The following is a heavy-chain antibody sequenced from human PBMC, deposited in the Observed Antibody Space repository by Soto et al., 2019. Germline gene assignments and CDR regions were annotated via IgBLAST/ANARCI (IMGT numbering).Heavy chain of an antibody. CDR3: ARDLGGCSAGSCRYNWLDS. Sequence: ASVKVSCKASGDTFSNYAISWVRQAPGQGLEWVGGVIPIYGTATYAQKFQGRVTITADTSTSTADMELSSLRSEDTAVYYCARDLGGCSAGSCRYNWLDSWGQGTLVTVSS. J-gene: IGHJ5*01. D-gene: IGHD2-15*01. CDR1: GDTFSNYA. V-gene: IGHV1-69*06. CDR2: VIPIYGTA.